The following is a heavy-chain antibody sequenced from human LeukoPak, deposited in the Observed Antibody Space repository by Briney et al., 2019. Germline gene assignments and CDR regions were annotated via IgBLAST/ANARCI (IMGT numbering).Heavy chain of an antibody. J-gene: IGHJ5*02. CDR3: TSQSWFDP. CDR2: IYSKTDGGTT. Sequence: GGSLRLSCAASGFIFSNAWMSWVRQAPGKGLEWVGRIYSKTDGGTTDYAAPVKGRFTISRDDSKNTVYLQMNSLKTEDTAVYYCTSQSWFDPWGPGTLVTVSS. CDR1: GFIFSNAW. V-gene: IGHV3-15*01.